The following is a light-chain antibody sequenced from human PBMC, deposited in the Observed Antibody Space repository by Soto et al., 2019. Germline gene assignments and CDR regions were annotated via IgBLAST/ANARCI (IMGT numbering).Light chain of an antibody. V-gene: IGKV1-9*01. Sequence: IQLTQSPSSLSASVGDRVTITCRASQGIRNYLAWYQQKPGKAPNLLIYLASTLQGGVPSRFSGSGSGTDFSLTISSLQPEDVATYYCQQTYSTPGSFGQGTKV. CDR1: QGIRNY. CDR3: QQTYSTPGS. J-gene: IGKJ1*01. CDR2: LAS.